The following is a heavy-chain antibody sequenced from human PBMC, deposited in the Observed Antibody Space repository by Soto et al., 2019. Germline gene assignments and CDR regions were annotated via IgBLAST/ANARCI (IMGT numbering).Heavy chain of an antibody. J-gene: IGHJ4*02. Sequence: SETLSLTCAVSGDSVSSSDFYWTWIRQPPGKPLEWIGYVYSTGTTNYSPSLKSRVDMSVDTSENQFSLKVRSVTAADAAVYFCARARYYDWCFDLWGLGTPVTVSS. CDR2: VYSTGTT. D-gene: IGHD3-9*01. V-gene: IGHV4-61*08. CDR1: GDSVSSSDFY. CDR3: ARARYYDWCFDL.